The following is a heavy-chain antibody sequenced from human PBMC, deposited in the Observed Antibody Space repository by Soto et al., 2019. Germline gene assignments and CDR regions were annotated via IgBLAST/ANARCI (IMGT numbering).Heavy chain of an antibody. Sequence: PGESLKISCKGSGYSFTSYWISWVRQMPGKGLEWMGRIDPSDSYTNYSPSFQGHVTISADKSISTAYLQWSSLKASDTAMYYCARLRPVLVRGGYYYGMDVWGQGTTVTVS. V-gene: IGHV5-10-1*01. CDR2: IDPSDSYT. CDR3: ARLRPVLVRGGYYYGMDV. D-gene: IGHD3-10*01. CDR1: GYSFTSYW. J-gene: IGHJ6*02.